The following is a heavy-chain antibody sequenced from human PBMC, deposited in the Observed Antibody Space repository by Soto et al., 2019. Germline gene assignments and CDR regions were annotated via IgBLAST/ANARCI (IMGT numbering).Heavy chain of an antibody. CDR2: IIPIFGTA. V-gene: IGHV1-69*12. J-gene: IGHJ6*02. Sequence: QVQLVQSGAEVKKPGSSVKVSCKASGGTFSSYAISWVRQAPGQGLEWMGGIIPIFGTANYAQKFQGRVTITADEYTSTAYMELSSLRSEDTAVYYCARVSQLPWLGYYYGMDVWGQGTTVTVSS. CDR1: GGTFSSYA. CDR3: ARVSQLPWLGYYYGMDV. D-gene: IGHD2-2*01.